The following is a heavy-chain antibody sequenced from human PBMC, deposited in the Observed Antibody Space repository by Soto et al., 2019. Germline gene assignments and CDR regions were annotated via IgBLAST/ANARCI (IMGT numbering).Heavy chain of an antibody. J-gene: IGHJ5*02. CDR2: IYYSGST. CDR1: GGSISSYY. Sequence: SETLSLTCTVSGGSISSYYWSWIRQPPGKGLEWIGYIYYSGSTNYNPSLKSRVTISVDTSKNQFSLKLSSVTAADTAVYYCARVVVVPAARTNWFDPWGQGTLVTVSS. V-gene: IGHV4-59*01. CDR3: ARVVVVPAARTNWFDP. D-gene: IGHD2-2*01.